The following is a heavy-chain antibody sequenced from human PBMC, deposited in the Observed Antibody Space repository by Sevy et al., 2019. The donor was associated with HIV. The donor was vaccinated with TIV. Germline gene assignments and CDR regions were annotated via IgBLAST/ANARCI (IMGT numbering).Heavy chain of an antibody. CDR2: INPNSGGT. D-gene: IGHD6-19*01. J-gene: IGHJ5*02. Sequence: ASVKVSYKASGYTFTGYYMHWVRQAPGQGLEWMVWINPNSGGTNYAQKFQGWVTMTRDTSISTAYMELSRLRSDDTAVYYCARDRTSTYSSGWFNNWFDPWGQGTLVTVSS. CDR1: GYTFTGYY. CDR3: ARDRTSTYSSGWFNNWFDP. V-gene: IGHV1-2*04.